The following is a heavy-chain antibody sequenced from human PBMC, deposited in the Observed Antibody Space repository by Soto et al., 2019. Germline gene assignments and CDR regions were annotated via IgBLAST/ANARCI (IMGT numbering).Heavy chain of an antibody. D-gene: IGHD6-13*01. V-gene: IGHV1-69*02. J-gene: IGHJ5*02. Sequence: QVQLVQSGAAVKKPGSSVKVSCKASGGTFSSYTISWVRQAPGQGLEWMGRIIPILGIANYAQKFQGRVTITADKSTSTAYMELSSLRSEDTAVYYCARSYSSSWYNWFDPWGQGTLVTVSS. CDR3: ARSYSSSWYNWFDP. CDR2: IIPILGIA. CDR1: GGTFSSYT.